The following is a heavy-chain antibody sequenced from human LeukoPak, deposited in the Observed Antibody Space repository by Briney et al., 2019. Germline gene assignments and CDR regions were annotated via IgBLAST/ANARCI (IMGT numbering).Heavy chain of an antibody. CDR1: GFTFSSYA. J-gene: IGHJ3*02. CDR2: IKSKTDGGTT. D-gene: IGHD3-10*01. Sequence: GGSLRLSCAASGFTFSSYAMSWVRQAPGKGLEWVGRIKSKTDGGTTDYAAPVKGRFTISRDDSKNTLYLQMNSLKTEDTAVYYCTTDLWFGELFSNDAFDIWGQGTMVTVSS. V-gene: IGHV3-15*01. CDR3: TTDLWFGELFSNDAFDI.